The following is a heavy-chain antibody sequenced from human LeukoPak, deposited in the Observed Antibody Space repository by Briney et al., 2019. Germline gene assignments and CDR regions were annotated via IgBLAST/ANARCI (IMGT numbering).Heavy chain of an antibody. D-gene: IGHD3-9*01. J-gene: IGHJ2*01. Sequence: PSETLSLTCTVSGGSISSYYWSWIRQPPGKGLEWIGYIYYSGSTNYNPSLKSRVTISVDTSKNQFSLKLSSVTAADTAVYYCARTPHYYDILTGYYAPYWHFDLWGRGTLVTVSS. V-gene: IGHV4-59*01. CDR2: IYYSGST. CDR3: ARTPHYYDILTGYYAPYWHFDL. CDR1: GGSISSYY.